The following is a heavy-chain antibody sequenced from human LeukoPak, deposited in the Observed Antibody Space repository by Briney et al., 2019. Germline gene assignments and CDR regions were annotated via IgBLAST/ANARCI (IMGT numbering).Heavy chain of an antibody. CDR3: TSWGDTTAEYFQR. CDR2: INPDGRDT. V-gene: IGHV3-7*01. D-gene: IGHD2-21*02. CDR1: GFTFNRCW. J-gene: IGHJ1*01. Sequence: PGGSLRLSRVVSGFTFNRCWMNWVRQAPGKGLGWVAHINPDGRDTYYVDSVKGRFTISRDNAQNSMYLQMNSLRVEDTAVYYCTSWGDTTAEYFQRWGQGTLVTVSS.